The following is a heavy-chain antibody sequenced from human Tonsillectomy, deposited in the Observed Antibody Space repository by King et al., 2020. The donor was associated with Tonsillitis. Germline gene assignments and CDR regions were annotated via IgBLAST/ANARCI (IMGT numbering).Heavy chain of an antibody. V-gene: IGHV4-39*01. CDR2: VHNIGST. CDR3: VRQGVDAVLTYSTYYYMDV. CDR1: GDSISDSGHF. J-gene: IGHJ6*03. D-gene: IGHD4-23*01. Sequence: LQLQESGPGLVKPSETLSVTCTVSGDSISDSGHFWGWMRQPPGKGLEWIGTVHNIGSTYYSPALHIRVTTSVDTSRHQVSLRLSSVTAAATAIYLCVRQGVDAVLTYSTYYYMDVWGKGAAVTVSS.